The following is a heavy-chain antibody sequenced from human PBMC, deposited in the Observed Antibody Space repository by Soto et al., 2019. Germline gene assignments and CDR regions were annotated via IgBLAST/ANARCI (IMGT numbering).Heavy chain of an antibody. CDR3: ARTFTIFRAVIVPSVFDYYMDV. D-gene: IGHD3-3*01. CDR2: IYYSGST. V-gene: IGHV4-31*03. Sequence: SETLSLTCTVSGGSISSGGYYWSWIRQHPGKGLEWIGYIYYSGSTYYNPSLKSRVTISVDTSKNQFSLKLSSVTAADTAVYYCARTFTIFRAVIVPSVFDYYMDVWGKGTTVTVSS. J-gene: IGHJ6*03. CDR1: GGSISSGGYY.